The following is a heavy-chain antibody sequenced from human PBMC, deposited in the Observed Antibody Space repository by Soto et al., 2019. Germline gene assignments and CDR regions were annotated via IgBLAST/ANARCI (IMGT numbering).Heavy chain of an antibody. Sequence: SVKVSCKASGGTFSSYAISWVRQAPGQGLEWMGGIIPIFGTANYAQKFQGRVTITADESTSTAYMELSSLRSEDTAVYYCARPEHDYGDYDEVFDYWGQGTLVTVSS. V-gene: IGHV1-69*13. D-gene: IGHD4-17*01. CDR2: IIPIFGTA. CDR3: ARPEHDYGDYDEVFDY. CDR1: GGTFSSYA. J-gene: IGHJ4*02.